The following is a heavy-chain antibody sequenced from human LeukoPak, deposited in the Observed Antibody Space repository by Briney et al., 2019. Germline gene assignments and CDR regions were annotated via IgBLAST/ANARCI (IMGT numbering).Heavy chain of an antibody. Sequence: PGGSLRLSCAASGFTFSSYEMNWVRQAPGKGLEWVSYISSSGSTIYYADSVKGRFTISRDNAKNSLYLQMNSLRAEDTAAYYCARDLYHSFDYWGQGTLVTVSS. CDR1: GFTFSSYE. CDR2: ISSSGSTI. CDR3: ARDLYHSFDY. V-gene: IGHV3-48*03. J-gene: IGHJ4*02. D-gene: IGHD2-2*01.